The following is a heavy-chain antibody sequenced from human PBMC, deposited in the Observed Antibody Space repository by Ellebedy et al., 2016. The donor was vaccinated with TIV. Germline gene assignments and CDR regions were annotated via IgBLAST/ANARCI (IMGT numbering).Heavy chain of an antibody. CDR1: GFSFTDYA. J-gene: IGHJ4*02. CDR2: IYPNSGDT. Sequence: AASVKVSCKASGFSFTDYAIQWVRHAPGQRLEWMGWIYPNSGDTRYAQKFQGRVTMTRDTSITTAYMELTRLTSDDTAVYYCASVTFSSLSPFDYWGQGTLVTVSS. V-gene: IGHV1-2*02. CDR3: ASVTFSSLSPFDY. D-gene: IGHD2-2*01.